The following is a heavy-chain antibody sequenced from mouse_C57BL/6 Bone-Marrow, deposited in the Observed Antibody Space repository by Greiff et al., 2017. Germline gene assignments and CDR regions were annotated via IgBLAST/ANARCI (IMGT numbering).Heavy chain of an antibody. CDR3: AREEYYGSSYDYAMDY. D-gene: IGHD1-1*01. J-gene: IGHJ4*01. CDR2: IHPNSGST. V-gene: IGHV1-64*01. Sequence: QVQLQQPGAELVKPGASVKLSCKASGYTFTSYWMHWVKQRPGQGLEWIGMIHPNSGSTNYNEKFKSKATLTVDKSSSTAYMQLSSLTSEDSAVYYCAREEYYGSSYDYAMDYWGQGTSVTVSS. CDR1: GYTFTSYW.